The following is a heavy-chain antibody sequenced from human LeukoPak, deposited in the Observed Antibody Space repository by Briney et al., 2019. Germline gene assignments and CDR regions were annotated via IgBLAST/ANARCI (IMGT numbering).Heavy chain of an antibody. J-gene: IGHJ4*02. D-gene: IGHD2-15*01. Sequence: PGGSLRLSCAASGFTFSSYSMNWARQAPGKGLEWVSSISSSSSYIYYADSVKGRFTISRDNAKNSLYLQVNSLRAEDTAVYYCARDEVPILSWGQGTLVTVSS. V-gene: IGHV3-21*01. CDR1: GFTFSSYS. CDR2: ISSSSSYI. CDR3: ARDEVPILS.